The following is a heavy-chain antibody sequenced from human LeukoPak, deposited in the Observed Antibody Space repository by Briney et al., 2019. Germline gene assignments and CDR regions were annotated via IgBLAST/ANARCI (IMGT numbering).Heavy chain of an antibody. V-gene: IGHV3-23*01. CDR1: GFTFSSYA. Sequence: GGSLRLSCAASGFTFSSYAMSWVRQAPGKGRGWVSAISGSGGSTYYADSVKGRFTISRDYSKDTLYLQMNSLRAEDTAVYYCAKALTSHSSFDYWGEGTLVTVSS. J-gene: IGHJ4*02. CDR2: ISGSGGST. D-gene: IGHD2-15*01. CDR3: AKALTSHSSFDY.